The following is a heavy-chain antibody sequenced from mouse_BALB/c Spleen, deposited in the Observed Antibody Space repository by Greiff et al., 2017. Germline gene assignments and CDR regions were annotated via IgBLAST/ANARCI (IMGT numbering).Heavy chain of an antibody. CDR2: IYPGDGDT. Sequence: VQVVESGAELARPGASVKLSCKASGYTFTSYWMQWVKQRPGQGLEWIGAIYPGDGDTRYTQKFKGKATLTADKSSSTAYMQLSSLASEDSAVYYCAAYGSSYPYDFDYWGQGTTLTVSS. D-gene: IGHD1-1*01. CDR3: AAYGSSYPYDFDY. J-gene: IGHJ2*01. CDR1: GYTFTSYW. V-gene: IGHV1-87*01.